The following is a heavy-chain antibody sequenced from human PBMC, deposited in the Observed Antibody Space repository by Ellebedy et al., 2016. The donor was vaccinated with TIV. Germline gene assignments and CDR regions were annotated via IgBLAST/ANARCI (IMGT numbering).Heavy chain of an antibody. J-gene: IGHJ4*02. CDR1: GGSISSSSYY. Sequence: MPSETLSLTCTVSGGSISSSSYYWSWIRQPPGKGLEWIGYIYYSGSTNYNPSLKSRVTISVDTSKNQFSLKLSSVTAADTAVYYCAGIDSSGYCHWGQGTLVTVSS. D-gene: IGHD3-22*01. CDR3: AGIDSSGYCH. CDR2: IYYSGST. V-gene: IGHV4-61*01.